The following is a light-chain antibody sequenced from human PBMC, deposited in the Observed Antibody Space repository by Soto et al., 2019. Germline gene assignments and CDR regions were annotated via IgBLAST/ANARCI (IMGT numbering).Light chain of an antibody. J-gene: IGKJ1*01. V-gene: IGKV3-20*01. Sequence: EIVLTQSPGTLSLSPGERATLSCRASQSVTSTHLAWYQQKHGQAPRLLIYGASSRATGIPDRFSGSGSGTDFALTISRLQPEDFAVYYCQQYGSSPETCGQGTKV. CDR2: GAS. CDR3: QQYGSSPET. CDR1: QSVTSTH.